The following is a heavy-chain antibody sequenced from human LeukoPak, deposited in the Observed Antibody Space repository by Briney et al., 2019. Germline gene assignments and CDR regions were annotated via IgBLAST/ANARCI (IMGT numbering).Heavy chain of an antibody. CDR3: AKRGHDYGGNYGMDV. Sequence: PGGSLRLSCAAAGVTFSSYAMSWVRQAPGKGLEWGSAISGSGGSTYYADSVKGRFTISRDNSKNTLYLQMNSLRAEDTAVYYCAKRGHDYGGNYGMDVWGQGTTVTVSS. V-gene: IGHV3-23*01. CDR2: ISGSGGST. D-gene: IGHD4-23*01. J-gene: IGHJ6*02. CDR1: GVTFSSYA.